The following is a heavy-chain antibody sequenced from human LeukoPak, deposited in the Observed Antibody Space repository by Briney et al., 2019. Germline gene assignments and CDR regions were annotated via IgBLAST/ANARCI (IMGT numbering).Heavy chain of an antibody. J-gene: IGHJ4*02. D-gene: IGHD2-15*01. CDR2: IVPILGTP. V-gene: IGHV1-69*01. CDR1: GGTFSNYA. Sequence: SLKLSCKASGGTFSNYAISWVRQAPGQGLEWMGGIVPILGTPNYAQKFQGRVTITADESTSTAYMELRSLTSEDTAVYFCSRPRYCSGGDCHNNLDYWGQGTLVTVSS. CDR3: SRPRYCSGGDCHNNLDY.